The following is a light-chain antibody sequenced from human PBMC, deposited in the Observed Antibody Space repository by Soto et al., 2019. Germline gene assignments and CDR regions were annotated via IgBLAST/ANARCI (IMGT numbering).Light chain of an antibody. CDR2: TTS. Sequence: DIQMTQSPSSLSASVGDRVTISCRAGQSIGIYLNWYQQKAGRAPKLLIHTTSSLQSGVPSRFSGSGSGTDFTLTISGLHPEDFATYYCQHYYSAPTFGQGTRLEIK. V-gene: IGKV1-39*01. J-gene: IGKJ5*01. CDR1: QSIGIY. CDR3: QHYYSAPT.